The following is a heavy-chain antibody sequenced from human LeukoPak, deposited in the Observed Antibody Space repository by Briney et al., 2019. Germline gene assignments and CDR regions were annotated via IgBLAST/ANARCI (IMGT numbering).Heavy chain of an antibody. J-gene: IGHJ4*02. Sequence: SVKGRFTISRDNAKNSLYLQMNSLRAEDTAVYYCARDRHSSGQLPDDFDYWGQGTLVTVSS. V-gene: IGHV3-21*01. D-gene: IGHD6-19*01. CDR3: ARDRHSSGQLPDDFDY.